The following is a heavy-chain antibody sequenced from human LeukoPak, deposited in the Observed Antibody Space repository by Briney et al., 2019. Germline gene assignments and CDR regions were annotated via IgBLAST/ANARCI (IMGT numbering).Heavy chain of an antibody. V-gene: IGHV1-18*01. CDR1: GYTFTSYG. Sequence: ASVKVSCKASGYTFTSYGISWVRQAPGQGLEWMGWISAYNGNTNYAQKLQGRVTMTTDTSTSTAYMELRSLRSDDTAVYYCARVDCSSTSCYLVGRVDNWFDPWGQGTLVTVSS. CDR3: ARVDCSSTSCYLVGRVDNWFDP. J-gene: IGHJ5*02. CDR2: ISAYNGNT. D-gene: IGHD2-2*01.